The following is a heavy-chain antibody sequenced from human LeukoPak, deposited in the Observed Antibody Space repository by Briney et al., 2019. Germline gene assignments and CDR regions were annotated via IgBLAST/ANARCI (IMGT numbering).Heavy chain of an antibody. Sequence: PGGSLRLSCAASGFTFSSYSMNWVRQAPEKGLEWVSSISSSSSYIYYADSVKGRFTISRDNAKNSLYLQMNSLRAEDTAVYYCARDSGYGLAFDYWGQGTLVTVSS. CDR3: ARDSGYGLAFDY. J-gene: IGHJ4*02. D-gene: IGHD5-12*01. CDR1: GFTFSSYS. CDR2: ISSSSSYI. V-gene: IGHV3-21*01.